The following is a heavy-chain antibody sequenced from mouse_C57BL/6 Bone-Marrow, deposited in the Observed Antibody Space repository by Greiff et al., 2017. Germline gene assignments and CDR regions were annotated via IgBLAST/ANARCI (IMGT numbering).Heavy chain of an antibody. CDR3: ARLQLGPWFSY. J-gene: IGHJ3*01. V-gene: IGHV5-6*01. CDR2: ISSGGSYT. D-gene: IGHD4-1*02. Sequence: EVQLVESGGDLVKPGGSLKLSCAASGFTFSSYGMSWVRQTPDKRLEWVATISSGGSYTYYPDSVKGRFTISRDNAKNTLYLQMSSLKSEDTAMYYCARLQLGPWFSYSGPGTLVTLSA. CDR1: GFTFSSYG.